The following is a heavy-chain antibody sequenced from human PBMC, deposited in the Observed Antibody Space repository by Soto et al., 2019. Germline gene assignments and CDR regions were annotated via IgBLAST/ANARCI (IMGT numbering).Heavy chain of an antibody. CDR3: ARGYSYGVEDDAFDF. Sequence: LSLTCAVYGGSFRGYSWSWIRQPPGKGLEWIGEINHSGSTNYNPSLKSRVTISVDTSKNQFSLKLSSVTAADTAVYYCARGYSYGVEDDAFDFWGQGTIVTVSS. J-gene: IGHJ3*01. CDR1: GGSFRGYS. CDR2: INHSGST. V-gene: IGHV4-34*01. D-gene: IGHD5-18*01.